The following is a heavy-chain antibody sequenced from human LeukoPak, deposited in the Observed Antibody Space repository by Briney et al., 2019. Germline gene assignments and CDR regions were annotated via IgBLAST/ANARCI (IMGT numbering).Heavy chain of an antibody. D-gene: IGHD6-19*01. J-gene: IGHJ2*01. CDR3: AKSMTLQWRGFFDL. V-gene: IGHV3-23*01. CDR2: ISDSGANT. CDR1: GFTFSTYA. Sequence: GGSLRLSCAASGFTFSTYAMSWVRQAPGKGLEWVSTISDSGANTYYADSVRGRFTISRDNSKNTLYLQKNSPRADDTAIYYCAKSMTLQWRGFFDLWGRGTHVTVSS.